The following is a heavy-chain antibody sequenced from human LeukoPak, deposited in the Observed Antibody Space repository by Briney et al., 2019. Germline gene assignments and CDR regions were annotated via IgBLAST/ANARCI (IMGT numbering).Heavy chain of an antibody. CDR1: GFTFGSYA. D-gene: IGHD3-10*01. CDR3: AKVRYGSGSYYPPFDY. J-gene: IGHJ4*02. Sequence: GGSLRLSCAASGFTFGSYAMSWVRQAPGKGLEWVSAISGSGGSTYYADSVKGRFTISRDNSKNTLYLQMNSLRAEDTAVYYCAKVRYGSGSYYPPFDYWGQGTLVTVSS. CDR2: ISGSGGST. V-gene: IGHV3-23*01.